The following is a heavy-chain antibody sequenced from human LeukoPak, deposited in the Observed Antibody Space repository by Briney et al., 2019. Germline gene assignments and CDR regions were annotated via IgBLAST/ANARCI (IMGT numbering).Heavy chain of an antibody. CDR2: IYPGDSDT. D-gene: IGHD1-26*01. V-gene: IGHV5-51*01. Sequence: PGESLKISCKGSGYSFTNYWIAWVRQMPGKGLEWMGIIYPGDSDTRYSPSFQGQVTISADKSTSTAYLQWSSLKASDTAIYYCAVSSASLTSSFDYWAQGTLVTVSS. CDR1: GYSFTNYW. CDR3: AVSSASLTSSFDY. J-gene: IGHJ4*02.